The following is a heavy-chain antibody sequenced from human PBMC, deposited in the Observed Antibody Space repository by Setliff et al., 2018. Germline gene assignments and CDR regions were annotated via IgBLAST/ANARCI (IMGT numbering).Heavy chain of an antibody. J-gene: IGHJ4*02. CDR3: ARLPNYVWGSPVDY. D-gene: IGHD3-16*01. CDR2: IFYSGRT. Sequence: SETLSLTCTVSGASITNINYYWGLIRQPPGKGLEWIGSIFYSGRTFYNPSLKSRVTISVDTSKSQFSPTLSSVTAADTAVYYCARLPNYVWGSPVDYWGQGTLVTVSS. CDR1: GASITNINYY. V-gene: IGHV4-39*01.